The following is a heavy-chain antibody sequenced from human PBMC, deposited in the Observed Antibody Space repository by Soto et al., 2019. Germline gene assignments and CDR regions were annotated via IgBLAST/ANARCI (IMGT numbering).Heavy chain of an antibody. CDR2: INPNSGGT. D-gene: IGHD2-2*01. J-gene: IGHJ1*01. Sequence: ASVKVSCKASGYTFTGYYMHWVRQAPGQGLEWMGWINPNSGGTNYAQKFQGWVTMTRDTSISTAYMELSRLRSDDTAVYYCARAGEIYFISTSCYPQDSQHWGQGTLVTVSS. CDR3: ARAGEIYFISTSCYPQDSQH. CDR1: GYTFTGYY. V-gene: IGHV1-2*04.